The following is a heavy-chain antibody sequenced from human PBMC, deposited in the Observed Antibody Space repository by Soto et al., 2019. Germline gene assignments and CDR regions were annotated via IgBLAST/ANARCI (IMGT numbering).Heavy chain of an antibody. CDR1: GYSFTSYW. CDR3: ASLRGSSSSANYYYYGMDV. V-gene: IGHV5-10-1*01. J-gene: IGHJ6*02. CDR2: IDPSDSYT. Sequence: GESLKIPCKGSGYSFTSYWISWVRQMPGKGLAWMGRIDPSDSYTNYSPSFQGHVTISADKSISTAYLQWSSLKASDTAMYYCASLRGSSSSANYYYYGMDVWGQGTTVTVSS. D-gene: IGHD6-6*01.